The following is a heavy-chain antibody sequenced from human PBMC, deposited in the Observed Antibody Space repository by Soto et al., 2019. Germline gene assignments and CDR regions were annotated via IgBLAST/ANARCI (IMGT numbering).Heavy chain of an antibody. D-gene: IGHD3-10*01. CDR3: ANLPLYGSGFDC. Sequence: EVQLVESGGGLVQPGRSLGLSCAASGFTFDDYAIHWVRQAPGRGLEWVAGISWNGASIGYADSVKGRFTISRDNAKNSLHLQMISLRSEDTALYYCANLPLYGSGFDCWGQGTLVTVSS. CDR2: ISWNGASI. V-gene: IGHV3-9*01. J-gene: IGHJ4*02. CDR1: GFTFDDYA.